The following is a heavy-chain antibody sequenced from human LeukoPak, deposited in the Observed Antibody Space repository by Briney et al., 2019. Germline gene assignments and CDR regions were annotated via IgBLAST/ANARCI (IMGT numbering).Heavy chain of an antibody. V-gene: IGHV3-21*01. Sequence: GGSLRLSCAASGFTFSSYSMNWVRQAPGKGLEWVSSISSSSSYIYYADSVKGRFTISRDNAKNSLYLQMNSLRAEDTAVYYCAREGREWLWGDYYYYYGMDVWGQGTTVTVSS. D-gene: IGHD3-3*01. CDR2: ISSSSSYI. CDR3: AREGREWLWGDYYYYYGMDV. J-gene: IGHJ6*02. CDR1: GFTFSSYS.